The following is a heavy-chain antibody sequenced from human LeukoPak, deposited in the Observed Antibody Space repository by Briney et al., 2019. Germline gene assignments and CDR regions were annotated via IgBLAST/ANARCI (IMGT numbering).Heavy chain of an antibody. Sequence: SETLSLTCGVTGGSFSGYYWNWIRQSPEKGLEWVGEINHSGNTRYNTSLRSRITMSVDTSRNHFSLKLSSVTAADTAVYFCAREIIWGTYRRLYYFDTWGQGTLVTVSS. CDR1: GGSFSGYY. CDR3: AREIIWGTYRRLYYFDT. D-gene: IGHD3-16*02. J-gene: IGHJ4*02. V-gene: IGHV4-34*01. CDR2: INHSGNT.